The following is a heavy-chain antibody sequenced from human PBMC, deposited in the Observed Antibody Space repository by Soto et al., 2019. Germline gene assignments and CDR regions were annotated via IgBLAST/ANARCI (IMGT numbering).Heavy chain of an antibody. CDR1: GGSISSSSYY. D-gene: IGHD6-6*01. Sequence: QLQLQESGPGLVKPSETLSLTCTVSGGSISSSSYYWGWIRQPPGKGLEWIGSIYYSGSTYYNPSLKSRVTLSVDTSKNQFSLKLSSVTAADTAVYYCARSIAAPERYYYYYMDVWGKGTTVTVSS. V-gene: IGHV4-39*01. CDR2: IYYSGST. CDR3: ARSIAAPERYYYYYMDV. J-gene: IGHJ6*03.